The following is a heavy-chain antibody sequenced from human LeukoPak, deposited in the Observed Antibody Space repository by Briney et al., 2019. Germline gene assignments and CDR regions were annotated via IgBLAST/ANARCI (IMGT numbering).Heavy chain of an antibody. CDR3: TRDPEVPMDV. V-gene: IGHV3-48*04. D-gene: IGHD2-2*01. CDR1: GFTFSSYS. Sequence: GGSLRLSCAASGFTFSSYSMTWVRQAPGKGLEWVSYISSSSSTIYYADSVKGRFTISRDNAKNSLYLQMNSLRAEDTAVYYCTRDPEVPMDVWGQGTTVTVSS. J-gene: IGHJ6*02. CDR2: ISSSSSTI.